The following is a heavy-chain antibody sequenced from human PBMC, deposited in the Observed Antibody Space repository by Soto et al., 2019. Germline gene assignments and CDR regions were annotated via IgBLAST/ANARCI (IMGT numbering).Heavy chain of an antibody. V-gene: IGHV4-39*01. CDR3: ASLRIPERPFDY. CDR1: GGSISSSSYY. D-gene: IGHD3-16*01. Sequence: NPSETLSLTCTVSGGSISSSSYYWGWVRQPPGKGLEWIGSMYYSGSTYYNPSLKNRVTISVDTSKNRFSLKLSSVTAADTAVFYCASLRIPERPFDYWGQGTLVTVSS. CDR2: MYYSGST. J-gene: IGHJ4*02.